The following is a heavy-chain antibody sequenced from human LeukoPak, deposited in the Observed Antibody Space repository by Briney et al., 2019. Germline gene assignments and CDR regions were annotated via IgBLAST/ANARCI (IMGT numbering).Heavy chain of an antibody. D-gene: IGHD5-12*01. CDR2: IYYSGYT. Sequence: SETLSLTCTVSGASISRYYWSWIRQPPGKGLECIGCIYYSGYTNYNPCLKSRVTISVDTSKNQFSLKLSSVTAADTAVYYGARSYSGYDTYYFDCWGQGTLVTVSS. V-gene: IGHV4-59*01. J-gene: IGHJ4*02. CDR3: ARSYSGYDTYYFDC. CDR1: GASISRYY.